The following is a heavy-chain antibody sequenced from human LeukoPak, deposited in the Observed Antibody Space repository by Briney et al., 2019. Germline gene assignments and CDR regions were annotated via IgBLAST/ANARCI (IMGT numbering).Heavy chain of an antibody. Sequence: SETLSLTCTVSGGSISSYYWSWIRQPPGKGLEWIGCIYYSGSTNYNPSLKSRATISVDTSKNQFSLKLSSVTAADTAVYYCARNLGGSSWVFDYWGQGTLVTVSS. V-gene: IGHV4-59*01. CDR2: IYYSGST. D-gene: IGHD6-13*01. CDR3: ARNLGGSSWVFDY. J-gene: IGHJ4*02. CDR1: GGSISSYY.